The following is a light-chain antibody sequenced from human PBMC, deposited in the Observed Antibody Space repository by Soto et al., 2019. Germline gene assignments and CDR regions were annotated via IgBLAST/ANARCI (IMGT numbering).Light chain of an antibody. CDR1: QSIMTH. V-gene: IGKV1-39*01. Sequence: DIQMTQSPSSLSASVGDRVTITCRASQSIMTHLNWYQHKSGKAPKLLIYTASNLHSGVPSRFSGSGSGTDFTLTISSLQADDFATYYCQQYNSYPMYTFGQGTKVDIK. CDR3: QQYNSYPMYT. J-gene: IGKJ2*01. CDR2: TAS.